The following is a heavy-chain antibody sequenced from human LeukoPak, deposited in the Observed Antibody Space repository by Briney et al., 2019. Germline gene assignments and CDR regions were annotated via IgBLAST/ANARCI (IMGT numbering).Heavy chain of an antibody. Sequence: GGSLRLSCAASGFTFIRYWMHWVRQAPGKGLVWVSRINSDGRSTSYADSVKGRFTISRDNSKNTLHLQMNSLRAEDTAVYYCARHSSGYYHYDYWGPGTPVTVAS. J-gene: IGHJ4*02. CDR3: ARHSSGYYHYDY. V-gene: IGHV3-74*01. CDR1: GFTFIRYW. CDR2: INSDGRST. D-gene: IGHD3-22*01.